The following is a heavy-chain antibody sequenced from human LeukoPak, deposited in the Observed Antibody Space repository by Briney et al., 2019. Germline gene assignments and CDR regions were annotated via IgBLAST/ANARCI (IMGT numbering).Heavy chain of an antibody. V-gene: IGHV3-23*01. CDR3: ARDRTYQLPWEGFFDY. J-gene: IGHJ4*02. CDR2: ISGSGGST. CDR1: GFTFSSYA. Sequence: GGSLRLSCAASGFTFSSYAMSWVRQAPGKGLEWVSAISGSGGSTYYADSVKGRFTISRDNSKNALYLQMNSLRAEDTAVYYCARDRTYQLPWEGFFDYWGQGTLVTVSS. D-gene: IGHD2-2*01.